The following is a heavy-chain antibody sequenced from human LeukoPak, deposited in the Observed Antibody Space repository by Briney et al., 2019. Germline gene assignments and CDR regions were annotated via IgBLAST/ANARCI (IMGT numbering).Heavy chain of an antibody. CDR1: GYTFTSYG. D-gene: IGHD2-2*01. J-gene: IGHJ6*03. Sequence: GASVKVSCKASGYTFTSYGISWVRQAPGQGLEWMGWISAYNGNTNYAQKLQGRVTMTTDTSTSTAYMELRGLRSDDTAVYYCARALVVPAANHYYYMDVWGKGTTVTISS. V-gene: IGHV1-18*01. CDR2: ISAYNGNT. CDR3: ARALVVPAANHYYYMDV.